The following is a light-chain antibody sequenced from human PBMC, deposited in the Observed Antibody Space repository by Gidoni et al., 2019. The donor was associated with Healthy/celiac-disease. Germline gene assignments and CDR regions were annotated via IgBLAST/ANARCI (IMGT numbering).Light chain of an antibody. Sequence: TISCTGTSSDVGGYNYVSWYQQHPGKAPKLLIYDVSKRPSGVPDRSSGSKSGTTSSLTISGLQAEDEADYYCCSYAGSSTLYVFGTWTKVTVL. V-gene: IGLV2-11*01. CDR1: SSDVGGYNY. J-gene: IGLJ1*01. CDR3: CSYAGSSTLYV. CDR2: DVS.